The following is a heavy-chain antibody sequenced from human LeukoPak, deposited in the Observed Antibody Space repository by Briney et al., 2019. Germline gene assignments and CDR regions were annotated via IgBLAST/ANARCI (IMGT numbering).Heavy chain of an antibody. CDR2: ISSSSSYI. J-gene: IGHJ4*02. V-gene: IGHV3-21*01. CDR1: GFTLSSYS. Sequence: PGGSLRLSCAASGFTLSSYSMNWVRQAPGKGLEWVSSISSSSSYIYYADSVKGRFTISRDNAKNSLYLQMNSLRAEDTAVYYCARGFLQLTPYYFDYWGQGTLVTVSS. CDR3: ARGFLQLTPYYFDY. D-gene: IGHD1-1*01.